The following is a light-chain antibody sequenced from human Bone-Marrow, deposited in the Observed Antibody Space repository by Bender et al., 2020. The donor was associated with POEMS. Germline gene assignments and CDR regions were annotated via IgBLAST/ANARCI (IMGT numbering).Light chain of an antibody. V-gene: IGLV3-1*01. CDR1: NLGDKY. J-gene: IGLJ2*01. Sequence: SYDLTQPPSLSVSPRQTASITCSGDNLGDKYVSWYQQKPGQSPILVIYQDRKRPSGIPERFSGSNSGNTATLTISGTQAMDEADYYCQAWDSGTVVFGGGTKLTVL. CDR2: QDR. CDR3: QAWDSGTVV.